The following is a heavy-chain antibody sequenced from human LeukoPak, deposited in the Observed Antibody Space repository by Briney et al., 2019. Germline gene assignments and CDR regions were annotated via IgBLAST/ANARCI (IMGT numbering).Heavy chain of an antibody. V-gene: IGHV4-59*11. CDR2: VYYSGST. Sequence: PSETLSLTCTVSGGSISSHYWSWIRQPPGKGLEWIGYVYYSGSTNYNPSLKSRVTISVDTSKNQISLKLTSVTAVDTAVYFCARASGSGSYTGVYYFDYWGQGTLVTVSS. CDR1: GGSISSHY. J-gene: IGHJ4*02. D-gene: IGHD3-10*01. CDR3: ARASGSGSYTGVYYFDY.